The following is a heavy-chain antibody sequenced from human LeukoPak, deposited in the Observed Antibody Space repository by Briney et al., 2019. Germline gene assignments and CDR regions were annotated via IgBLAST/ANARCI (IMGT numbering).Heavy chain of an antibody. V-gene: IGHV4-39*01. D-gene: IGHD1-20*01. CDR3: ARLSGTNLDFDY. CDR2: IYYSGST. CDR1: GGSICISNYY. Sequence: SETLSLTCTVSGGSICISNYYWGWNRQPPGKELESIGSIYYSGSTYYNPSLKSRVTISVDTSKNQFSLKLNSVTAADTAVYYCARLSGTNLDFDYWGQGTLATVSS. J-gene: IGHJ4*02.